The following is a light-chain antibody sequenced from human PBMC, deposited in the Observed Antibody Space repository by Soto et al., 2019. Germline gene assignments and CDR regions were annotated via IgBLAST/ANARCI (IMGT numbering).Light chain of an antibody. CDR2: DTS. Sequence: EIVLTQSAATLSLSPGERATLSCRASQSLSSYLAWFQQKPGQAPRLLIYDTSSRATGIPARFSGSGSGTDFTLTISSLEPEDFAVYYCQQRTNWRITFGQGTRLEI. V-gene: IGKV3-11*01. CDR3: QQRTNWRIT. CDR1: QSLSSY. J-gene: IGKJ5*01.